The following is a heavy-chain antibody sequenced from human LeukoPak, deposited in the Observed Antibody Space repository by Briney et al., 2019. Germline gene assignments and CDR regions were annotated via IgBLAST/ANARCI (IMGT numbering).Heavy chain of an antibody. CDR3: ASRIVGAYDAFDI. D-gene: IGHD1-26*01. CDR1: GYSISSGYY. Sequence: PSETLSLTCAVSGYSISSGYYWGWIRQPPGKGLEWIGGIYHSGSTYYNPPLKSRVTISVDTSKNQFSLKLSSVTAADTAVYYCASRIVGAYDAFDIWGQGTMVTVSS. J-gene: IGHJ3*02. CDR2: IYHSGST. V-gene: IGHV4-38-2*01.